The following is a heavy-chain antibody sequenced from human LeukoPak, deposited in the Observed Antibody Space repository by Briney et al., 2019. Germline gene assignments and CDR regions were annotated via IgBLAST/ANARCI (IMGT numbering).Heavy chain of an antibody. CDR2: IKQDGSEK. J-gene: IGHJ5*02. Sequence: GGSLRLSCAASGFTISSYWMSWVRQAPGKGLEWVANIKQDGSEKYYVDSVKGRFTISRDNAKNSLYLQMNSLRAEDTAVYYCARFPVNPNGGYSGGGWFDPWGQGTLVTVSS. CDR1: GFTISSYW. CDR3: ARFPVNPNGGYSGGGWFDP. D-gene: IGHD3-22*01. V-gene: IGHV3-7*01.